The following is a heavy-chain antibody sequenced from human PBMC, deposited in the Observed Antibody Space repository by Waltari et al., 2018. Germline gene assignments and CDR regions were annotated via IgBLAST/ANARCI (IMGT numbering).Heavy chain of an antibody. CDR1: ESIFSNYD. J-gene: IGHJ4*02. CDR2: ISRGSSYV. V-gene: IGHV3-21*02. CDR3: ARAHGAAARLDFDY. Sequence: EVQLVESGGGLVKPGGSLRLSCAASESIFSNYDLDWVRQVPGKGLEWVSSISRGSSYVYYADSVKGRFSISRDNAKNSLYLQMNSLRAEDTAVYYCARAHGAAARLDFDYWGQGTLVTVSS. D-gene: IGHD6-25*01.